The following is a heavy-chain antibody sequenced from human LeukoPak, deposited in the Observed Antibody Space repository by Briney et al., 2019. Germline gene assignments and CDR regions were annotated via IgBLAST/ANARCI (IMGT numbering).Heavy chain of an antibody. D-gene: IGHD6-13*01. Sequence: PGGSLRLSCAASGFTFSGYSMNWVRQAPGKGLEWVSYISSSSSTIYYADSVKGRFTISRDNAKNSLYLQMNSLRVEDTAVYYCAKAPRVSYYYYMDVWGKGTTVTVSS. V-gene: IGHV3-48*01. CDR3: AKAPRVSYYYYMDV. J-gene: IGHJ6*03. CDR2: ISSSSSTI. CDR1: GFTFSGYS.